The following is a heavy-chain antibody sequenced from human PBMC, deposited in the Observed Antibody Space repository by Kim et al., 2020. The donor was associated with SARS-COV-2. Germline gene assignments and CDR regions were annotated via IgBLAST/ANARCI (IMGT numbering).Heavy chain of an antibody. CDR3: ARHGKYRGGSGWGVDWFDP. CDR2: IYYSGST. CDR1: GGSISSSSYY. Sequence: SETLSLTCTVSGGSISSSSYYWGWIRQPPGKGLEWIGSIYYSGSTYYNPSLKSRVTISVDTSKNQFSLKLSSVTAADTAVYYCARHGKYRGGSGWGVDWFDPWGQGTLVTVSS. V-gene: IGHV4-39*01. J-gene: IGHJ5*02. D-gene: IGHD6-19*01.